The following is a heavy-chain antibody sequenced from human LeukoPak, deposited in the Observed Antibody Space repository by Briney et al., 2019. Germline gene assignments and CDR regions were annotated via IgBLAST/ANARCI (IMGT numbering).Heavy chain of an antibody. CDR3: ARDRRSYCSGSSCDSGADY. D-gene: IGHD2-15*01. J-gene: IGHJ4*02. CDR2: ISAYNGNT. Sequence: ASVKVSCKASGYTFNTFGVTWVRQAPGQGLEWMGWISAYNGNTNYAQNLQGRVTMTTDTSTSTAYMELRSLRSDDTAVYYCARDRRSYCSGSSCDSGADYWGQGTLVTVSS. CDR1: GYTFNTFG. V-gene: IGHV1-18*01.